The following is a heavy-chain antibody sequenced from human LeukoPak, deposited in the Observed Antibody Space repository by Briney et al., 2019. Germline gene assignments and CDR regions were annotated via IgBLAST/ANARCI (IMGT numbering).Heavy chain of an antibody. CDR3: AKDRGAYASPYYFDY. Sequence: QSGGSLRLSCAASGFTFSSYWMSWVRQAPGKGLEWVANIKQDGSEKYYVDSVKGRFTISRDNAKNSLYLQMNSLRAEDTAVYYCAKDRGAYASPYYFDYWGQGTLVTVSS. CDR1: GFTFSSYW. D-gene: IGHD2-21*01. V-gene: IGHV3-7*03. CDR2: IKQDGSEK. J-gene: IGHJ4*02.